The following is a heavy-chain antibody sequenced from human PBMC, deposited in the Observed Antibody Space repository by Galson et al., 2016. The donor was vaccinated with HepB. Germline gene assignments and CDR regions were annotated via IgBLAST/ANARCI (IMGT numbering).Heavy chain of an antibody. V-gene: IGHV5-51*01. D-gene: IGHD6-19*01. CDR3: GRIGYSSGHDY. CDR2: IYPGDSET. CDR1: GYRFTTYW. Sequence: GESLKISCQGSGYRFTTYWIGWVRQMPGIGLEWMGIIYPGDSETKYSPSFQGQVTISVDKSISTVYLQWSGLKASDTAMYYCGRIGYSSGHDYWGQGTLVTVSS. J-gene: IGHJ4*02.